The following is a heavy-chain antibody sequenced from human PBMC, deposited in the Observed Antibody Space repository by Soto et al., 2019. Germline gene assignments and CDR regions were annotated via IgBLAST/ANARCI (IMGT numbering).Heavy chain of an antibody. V-gene: IGHV4-39*01. CDR1: GGSITSSSYD. Sequence: SETLSLTCSVSGGSITSSSYDWGWIRQPPGKGLEWIAAIYYSGSIYHNPSLKSRVTMSIDTSKNQFSLKMSSVTAADTAVYYCARLLHDNRGYYYLDYWGRGTLVTVSS. CDR2: IYYSGSI. D-gene: IGHD3-9*01. CDR3: ARLLHDNRGYYYLDY. J-gene: IGHJ4*02.